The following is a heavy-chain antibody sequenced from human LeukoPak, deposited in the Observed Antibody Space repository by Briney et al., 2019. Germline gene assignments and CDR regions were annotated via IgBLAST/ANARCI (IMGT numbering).Heavy chain of an antibody. CDR1: GYTFTSYY. V-gene: IGHV1-46*01. CDR2: INPSGGST. Sequence: ASVKVSCKASGYTFTSYYIHWVRQAPGQGLEWMGIINPSGGSTSYAQKFQGRVTMTRDTSTSTVYMELSSLRSEDTAVYYCARVLAYGGNSDQIDYWGQGTLVTVSS. CDR3: ARVLAYGGNSDQIDY. D-gene: IGHD4-23*01. J-gene: IGHJ4*02.